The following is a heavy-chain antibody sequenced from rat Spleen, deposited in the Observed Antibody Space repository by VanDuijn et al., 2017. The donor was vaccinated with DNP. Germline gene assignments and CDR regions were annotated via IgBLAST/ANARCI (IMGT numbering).Heavy chain of an antibody. CDR1: GFTFSRFP. CDR3: ASQAPCVLFYRGYFEY. D-gene: IGHD1-4*01. Sequence: EVQLVESGGGLVQPGRSMKLSCAASGFTFSRFPMAWVRQAPTGGLEWVASISPRGCNIYYRDSVRGRFTIFRDIPKSTLYLQLGSLYSEDTATYYCASQAPCVLFYRGYFEYWGQGVMVTVSS. CDR2: ISPRGCNI. J-gene: IGHJ2*01. V-gene: IGHV5-46*01.